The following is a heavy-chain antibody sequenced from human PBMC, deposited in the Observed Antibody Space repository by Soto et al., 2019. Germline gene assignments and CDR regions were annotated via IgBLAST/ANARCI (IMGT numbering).Heavy chain of an antibody. D-gene: IGHD2-15*01. V-gene: IGHV1-18*01. Sequence: ASVKVSCKASDYTFTSYGISWVRQAPGQGLEWMGWISAYNGNTNYAQKLQGRVTMTTDTSTSTAYMELRSLRSDDTAVYYCARDRRDIVVVVAATPNAFDIWGQGTMVTVSS. CDR1: DYTFTSYG. J-gene: IGHJ3*02. CDR2: ISAYNGNT. CDR3: ARDRRDIVVVVAATPNAFDI.